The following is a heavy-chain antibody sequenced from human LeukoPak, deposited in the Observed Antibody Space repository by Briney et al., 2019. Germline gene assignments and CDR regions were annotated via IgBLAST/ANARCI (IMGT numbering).Heavy chain of an antibody. CDR2: IDSTSSTI. CDR1: AFPFSSYT. CDR3: ARGHIGGIYSGYVPLVDY. J-gene: IGHJ4*02. V-gene: IGHV3-48*01. D-gene: IGHD5-12*01. Sequence: GGSLRLSCAASAFPFSSYTMGWVRQAPGKGLEWVSYIDSTSSTIYYADSVKGRFTISRDNAKNSLYPQMNSLRAEDTAVYYCARGHIGGIYSGYVPLVDYWGQGTLVTVSS.